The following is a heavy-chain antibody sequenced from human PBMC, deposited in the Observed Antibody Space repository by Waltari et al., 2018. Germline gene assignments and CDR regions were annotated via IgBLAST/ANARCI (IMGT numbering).Heavy chain of an antibody. Sequence: EVQLVQSGAEVKKPGATVKISCKASGYTFTDYYMHWVQQAPGNGLEWMGRVDPEDGETIYAEKFQGRVTITADTSTDTAYMELSSLRSEDTAVYYCATPTYYDFWSGSLSPFDYWGQGTLVTVSS. CDR3: ATPTYYDFWSGSLSPFDY. J-gene: IGHJ4*02. V-gene: IGHV1-69-2*01. CDR2: VDPEDGET. D-gene: IGHD3-3*01. CDR1: GYTFTDYY.